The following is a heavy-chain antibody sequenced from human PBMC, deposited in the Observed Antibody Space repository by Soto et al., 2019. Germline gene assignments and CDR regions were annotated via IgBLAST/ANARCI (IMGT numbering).Heavy chain of an antibody. D-gene: IGHD3-16*01. Sequence: QVQLQESGPRLVKPSQTLSLTCTVSGDSITSGVHYWSWIRQLPGKGLEWIGCIFYSGPTYYNPSLKSLVTIAVDTSKNQFSLKLNSVTAADAAVYYCARDRVMLTFGGASEEGGIDSWGQGTLVTVSS. CDR2: IFYSGPT. J-gene: IGHJ4*02. CDR3: ARDRVMLTFGGASEEGGIDS. CDR1: GDSITSGVHY. V-gene: IGHV4-31*01.